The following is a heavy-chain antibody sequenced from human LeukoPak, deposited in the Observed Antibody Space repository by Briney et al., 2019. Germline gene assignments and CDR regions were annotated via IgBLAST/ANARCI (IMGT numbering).Heavy chain of an antibody. CDR1: GFTFSSYA. CDR2: ISYDGSNK. CDR3: ARRRYSSSWYIDY. Sequence: GRSLRLSCAASGFTFSSYAMYWVRQAPGKGLEWVAVISYDGSNKYYADSVKGRFTISRDNSKNTLYLQMNSLRAEDTAVYYCARRRYSSSWYIDYWGQGTLVTVSS. D-gene: IGHD6-13*01. V-gene: IGHV3-30*04. J-gene: IGHJ4*02.